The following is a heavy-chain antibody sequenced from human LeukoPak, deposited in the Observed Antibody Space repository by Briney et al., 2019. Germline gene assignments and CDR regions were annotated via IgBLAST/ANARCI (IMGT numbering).Heavy chain of an antibody. CDR2: MNPNSGNT. J-gene: IGHJ4*02. V-gene: IGHV1-8*03. CDR1: GYTFTSYD. Sequence: RASVKVSCKASGYTFTSYDINWVRQATGQGLEWMGWMNPNSGNTGYAQKFQGRVTITADKSTSTAYMELSSLRSEDTAVYYCARNRSLEAHMVRGVIPFDYWGQGTLVTVSS. D-gene: IGHD3-10*01. CDR3: ARNRSLEAHMVRGVIPFDY.